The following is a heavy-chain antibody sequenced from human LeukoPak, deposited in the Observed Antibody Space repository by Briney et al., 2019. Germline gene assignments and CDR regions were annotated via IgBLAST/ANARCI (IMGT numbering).Heavy chain of an antibody. D-gene: IGHD6-13*01. V-gene: IGHV4-30-2*01. CDR2: IYHSGST. CDR3: ARRYSSSWYLDY. CDR1: GGSISSGGYY. Sequence: PSETLSLTCTVSGGSISSGGYYWSWIRQPPGKGLEWIGYIYHSGSTYYNPSLKSRVTISVDRSKNQFSLQLSSVTAADTAVFYCARRYSSSWYLDYWGQGTLVTVSS. J-gene: IGHJ4*02.